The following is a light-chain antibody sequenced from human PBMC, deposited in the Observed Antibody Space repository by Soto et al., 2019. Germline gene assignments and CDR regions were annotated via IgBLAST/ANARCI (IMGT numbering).Light chain of an antibody. V-gene: IGKV3-20*01. Sequence: GLTQSAGALSLSPGERATLSCRASQSVTSNYLAWYQQKPGQAPRLLIYDASNRATGIPARFSGSGSGTEFTLTISSLQPDDFATYYCQQYNSYSQTFGQGTKVDI. J-gene: IGKJ1*01. CDR2: DAS. CDR3: QQYNSYSQT. CDR1: QSVTSNY.